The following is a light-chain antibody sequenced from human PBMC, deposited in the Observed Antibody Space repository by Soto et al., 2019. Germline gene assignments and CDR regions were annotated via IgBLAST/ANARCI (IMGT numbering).Light chain of an antibody. Sequence: EIVMTQSPATLSVSPGQRATLSCRASQSVSSNLSWYQQKPGQAPRLLIYGASTRATGIPARFSGSGSGTDFTLTISSLEPEDFAVYYCQQRSNWPPITFGKGTRLEIK. CDR3: QQRSNWPPIT. CDR1: QSVSSN. V-gene: IGKV3-15*01. CDR2: GAS. J-gene: IGKJ5*01.